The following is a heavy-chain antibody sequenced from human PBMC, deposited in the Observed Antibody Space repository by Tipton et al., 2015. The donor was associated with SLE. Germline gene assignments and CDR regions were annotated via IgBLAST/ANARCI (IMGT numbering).Heavy chain of an antibody. CDR2: IYYTGTTT. CDR3: ARGPILTGQPKWFDA. J-gene: IGHJ5*02. D-gene: IGHD3-9*01. Sequence: LRLSCTVSGGSVSSSSKYWAWIRQPPGKGLEWIGSIYYTGTTTYYNSFLKSRVTMSVDTSKNQFSLRLTSVIAADTAVYYCARGPILTGQPKWFDAWGQGTHVTVSS. V-gene: IGHV4-39*07. CDR1: GGSVSSSSKY.